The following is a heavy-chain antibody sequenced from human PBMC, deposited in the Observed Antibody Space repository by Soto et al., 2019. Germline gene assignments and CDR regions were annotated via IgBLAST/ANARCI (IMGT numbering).Heavy chain of an antibody. D-gene: IGHD6-19*01. Sequence: ASVKVSCKASGYTFTSYGISWVRQAPGQGLEWMGWISAYNGNTNYAQKLQGRVTMTTDTSTSTAYMELRSLRSDDTAVYYCARQRVPKHQWLALDFWGQGTLVTGSS. V-gene: IGHV1-18*01. J-gene: IGHJ4*02. CDR2: ISAYNGNT. CDR1: GYTFTSYG. CDR3: ARQRVPKHQWLALDF.